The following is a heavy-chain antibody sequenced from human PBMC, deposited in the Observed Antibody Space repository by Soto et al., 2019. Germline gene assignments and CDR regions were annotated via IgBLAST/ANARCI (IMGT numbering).Heavy chain of an antibody. J-gene: IGHJ4*02. Sequence: PSETLSLTCAVSGGSISSRKWWSWVRQPPGKGLEWIGEIYHSGSTNYNPSLKSRVTISVDKSKNQFSLKLSSVTAADTAVYYCARVISPMAPSDYWGQGTLVTVSS. CDR3: ARVISPMAPSDY. CDR2: IYHSGST. V-gene: IGHV4-4*02. CDR1: GGSISSRKW. D-gene: IGHD3-10*01.